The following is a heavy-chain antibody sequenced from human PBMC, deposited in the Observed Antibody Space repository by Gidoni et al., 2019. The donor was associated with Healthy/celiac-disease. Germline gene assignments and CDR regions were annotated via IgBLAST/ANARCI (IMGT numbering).Heavy chain of an antibody. Sequence: EVQLVESGGGLVQPGGSLRLSCAASGFTFSSYWMSWVRQAPGKGLEWVANIKQDGSEKYYVDSVKGRFTISRDNAKNSLYLQMNSLRAEDTAVYYCARGDYGDYDDDAFDIWGQGTMVTVSS. CDR3: ARGDYGDYDDDAFDI. D-gene: IGHD4-17*01. V-gene: IGHV3-7*01. CDR1: GFTFSSYW. J-gene: IGHJ3*02. CDR2: IKQDGSEK.